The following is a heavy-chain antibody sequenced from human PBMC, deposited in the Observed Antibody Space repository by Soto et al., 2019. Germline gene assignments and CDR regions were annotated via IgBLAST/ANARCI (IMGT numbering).Heavy chain of an antibody. CDR1: GYTFTGYY. CDR3: ARVKGYSYGAADY. Sequence: ASVKVSCKASGYTFTGYYMHWVRQAPGQGLEWMGWINPNSGGTNYAQKFQGRVTMTRDTPISTAYMELSRLRSDDTAVYYCARVKGYSYGAADYWGQGTLVTVSS. J-gene: IGHJ4*02. V-gene: IGHV1-2*02. D-gene: IGHD5-18*01. CDR2: INPNSGGT.